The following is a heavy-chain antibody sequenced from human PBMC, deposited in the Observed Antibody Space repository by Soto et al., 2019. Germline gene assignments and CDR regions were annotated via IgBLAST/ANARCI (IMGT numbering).Heavy chain of an antibody. CDR2: IKSKTDGGTT. CDR3: TTDPVLIHPRDAFDI. Sequence: GGSLRLSCAASGFTFSNAWMNWVRQAPWKGLEWVGRIKSKTDGGTTDYAAPVKGRFTISRDDSKNTLYLQMNSLKTEDTAVYYCTTDPVLIHPRDAFDIWGQGTMVTVSS. J-gene: IGHJ3*02. CDR1: GFTFSNAW. D-gene: IGHD5-18*01. V-gene: IGHV3-15*07.